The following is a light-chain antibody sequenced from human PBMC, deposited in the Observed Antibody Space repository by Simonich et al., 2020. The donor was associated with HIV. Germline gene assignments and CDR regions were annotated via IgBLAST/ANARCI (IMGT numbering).Light chain of an antibody. CDR2: KAS. V-gene: IGKV1-5*03. J-gene: IGKJ2*01. CDR1: QSINSW. Sequence: DIQMTQSPSTLSASVGDRVTITCRSSQSINSWLAWNQQKPGKAPKLLIYKASSLESGVPSRFSGSGSGTEFTLTISSLQPDDFATYYCQQYNSYSYTFGQGTKLEIK. CDR3: QQYNSYSYT.